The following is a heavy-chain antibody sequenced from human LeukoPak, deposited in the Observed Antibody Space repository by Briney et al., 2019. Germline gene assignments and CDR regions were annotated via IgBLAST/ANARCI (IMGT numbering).Heavy chain of an antibody. CDR3: ASDGSSGYYDAFDI. D-gene: IGHD3-22*01. CDR2: ISGSGGST. CDR1: GFTFSSYA. J-gene: IGHJ3*02. V-gene: IGHV3-23*01. Sequence: GGALRLSCAASGFTFSSYAMSGVRQAPGKGLEWVSAISGSGGSTYYADSVKGRFTISRDNSKNTLYLQMNSLRAEDTAVYYCASDGSSGYYDAFDIWGQGTMVTVSS.